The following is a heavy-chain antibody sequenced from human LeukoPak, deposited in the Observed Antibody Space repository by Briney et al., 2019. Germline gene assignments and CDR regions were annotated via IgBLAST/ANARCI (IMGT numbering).Heavy chain of an antibody. CDR1: GFTFSTYS. D-gene: IGHD5-18*01. J-gene: IGHJ4*02. Sequence: GGSLRLSCTASGFTFSTYSMNWVRQAPGKGLEWVSYISSSSSTIYYADSVKGRFTISRDNSKNTLSLQVSSLRTEDTAVYYCAKDRYSYAFEYSDSWGQGTLVTVSS. V-gene: IGHV3-48*01. CDR2: ISSSSSTI. CDR3: AKDRYSYAFEYSDS.